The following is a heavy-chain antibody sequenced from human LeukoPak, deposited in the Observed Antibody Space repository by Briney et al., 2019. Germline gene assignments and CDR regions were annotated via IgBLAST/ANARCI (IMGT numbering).Heavy chain of an antibody. CDR3: ARANYYDISGYDY. CDR1: GFTFRSYE. J-gene: IGHJ4*02. Sequence: GGSLRLSCAASGFTFRSYEMNWVRQAPGKGLEWVSYITSSGNTIYYADSVKDRFTISRDNAKNSLYLQMNSLRAEDTAVYYCARANYYDISGYDYWGQGTLVTVSS. V-gene: IGHV3-48*03. CDR2: ITSSGNTI. D-gene: IGHD3-22*01.